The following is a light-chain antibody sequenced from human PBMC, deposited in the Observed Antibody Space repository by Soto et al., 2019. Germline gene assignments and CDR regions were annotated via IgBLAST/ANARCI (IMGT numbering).Light chain of an antibody. J-gene: IGLJ1*01. CDR1: SSDVGGYNY. CDR3: SSYASSSTVYV. Sequence: QSALTQPASVSGSPGQSITISCTGTSSDVGGYNYVSWYQQRPGKAPKLMIYDVSNRPSGVSNRFSGSKSGSTASLTISGLQAEDEADYYCSSYASSSTVYVFGTGTKVTV. CDR2: DVS. V-gene: IGLV2-14*01.